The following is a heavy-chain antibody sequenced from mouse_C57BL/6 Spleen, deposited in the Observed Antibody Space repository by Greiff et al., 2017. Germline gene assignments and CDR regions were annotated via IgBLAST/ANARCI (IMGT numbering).Heavy chain of an antibody. Sequence: QVHVKQSGAELARPGASVKMSCKASGYTFTSYTMHWVKQRPGQGLEWIGYINPSSGYTKYNQKFKDKATLTADKSSSTAYMQLSSLTSEDSAVYYCARYGANWDFDYWGQGTTLTVSS. D-gene: IGHD4-1*01. CDR1: GYTFTSYT. CDR2: INPSSGYT. CDR3: ARYGANWDFDY. J-gene: IGHJ2*01. V-gene: IGHV1-4*01.